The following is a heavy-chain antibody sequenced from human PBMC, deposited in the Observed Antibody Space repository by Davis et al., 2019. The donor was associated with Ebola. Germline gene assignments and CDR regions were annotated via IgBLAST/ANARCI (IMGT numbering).Heavy chain of an antibody. V-gene: IGHV3-23*01. Sequence: GESLKISCAASGFTFTSFAMSWVRQAPGKGLEWVSSISESATATYYADSVKGRFTISRDNSKNTLYLQMNSLRAEDTAVYYCARGATVTTTPLDYWGQGTLVTVSS. CDR3: ARGATVTTTPLDY. CDR1: GFTFTSFA. J-gene: IGHJ4*02. CDR2: ISESATAT. D-gene: IGHD4-11*01.